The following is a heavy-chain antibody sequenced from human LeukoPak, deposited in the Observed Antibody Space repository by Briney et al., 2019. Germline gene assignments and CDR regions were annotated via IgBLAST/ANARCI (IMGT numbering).Heavy chain of an antibody. CDR2: ISSSSSYI. J-gene: IGHJ4*02. Sequence: GGSLRLSCAASGFTFSSYSMNWVRQAPGKGLEWDSSISSSSSYIYYADSVNGRFTISRDNAKNSLYLQMNSLRAEDTAVYYCAIVDQWLRLVNWGQGTLVTVSS. CDR1: GFTFSSYS. CDR3: AIVDQWLRLVN. V-gene: IGHV3-21*01. D-gene: IGHD5-12*01.